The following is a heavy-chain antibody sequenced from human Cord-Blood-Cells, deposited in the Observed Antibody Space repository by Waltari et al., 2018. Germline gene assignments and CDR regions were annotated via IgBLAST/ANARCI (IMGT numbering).Heavy chain of an antibody. V-gene: IGHV3-53*02. CDR1: GFTASRNY. CDR3: ARDSSSSFAFDI. CDR2: IYSGGST. D-gene: IGHD6-6*01. Sequence: EVQLVVTGGGLIQPGGSLRLSCAASGFTASRNYMGWVRQAPGKGLEWVSVIYSGGSTYYADSVKGRFTISRDNSKNTLYLQMNSLRAEDTAVYYCARDSSSSFAFDIWGQGTMVTVSS. J-gene: IGHJ3*02.